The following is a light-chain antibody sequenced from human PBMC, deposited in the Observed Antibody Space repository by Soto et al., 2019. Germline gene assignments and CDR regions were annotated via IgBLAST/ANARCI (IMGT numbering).Light chain of an antibody. J-gene: IGKJ4*01. CDR3: QQYGSSPPVT. V-gene: IGKV3-20*01. CDR2: GAS. CDR1: QSVSSSY. Sequence: ETVLTQSPGTLSLSPQERATLSCGASQSVSSSYLAWYQQKPGQAPRLLIYGASSRATGIPDRFSGSGSGTDFTLTISRLEPEDFAVYYCQQYGSSPPVTFGGGTKVHIK.